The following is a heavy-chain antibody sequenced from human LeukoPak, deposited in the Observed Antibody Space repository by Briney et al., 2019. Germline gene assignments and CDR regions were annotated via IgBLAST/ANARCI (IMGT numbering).Heavy chain of an antibody. CDR3: ARGRYDILTGYYFPHY. Sequence: ASVTVSCTASGYTFTGHYMHWVRQAPGQGLEWMGRINPNNGGTNYAQKFQGRVTITADESTSTAYMELSSLRSEDTAVYYCARGRYDILTGYYFPHYWGQGTLVTVSS. D-gene: IGHD3-9*01. J-gene: IGHJ4*02. V-gene: IGHV1-2*06. CDR2: INPNNGGT. CDR1: GYTFTGHY.